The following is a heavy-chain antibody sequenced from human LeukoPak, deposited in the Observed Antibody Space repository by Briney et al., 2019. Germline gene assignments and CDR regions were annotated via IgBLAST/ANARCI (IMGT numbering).Heavy chain of an antibody. CDR1: GGSISSYY. J-gene: IGHJ3*02. D-gene: IGHD3-3*01. V-gene: IGHV4-59*01. CDR2: IYYSGST. CDR3: ARGGSAYDFWSGYYTGPLDI. Sequence: SETLSLTCTVSGGSISSYYWSWIRQPPGKGLEWIGYIYYSGSTNYNPSLKSRVTISVDTSKNQFSLKLSSVTAADTAVYYCARGGSAYDFWSGYYTGPLDIWGQGTMVTVSS.